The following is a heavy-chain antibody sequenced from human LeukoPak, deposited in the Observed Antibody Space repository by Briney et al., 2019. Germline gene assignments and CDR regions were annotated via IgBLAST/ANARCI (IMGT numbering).Heavy chain of an antibody. CDR3: ARVVSGRRDAGYFDY. D-gene: IGHD2-15*01. V-gene: IGHV4-34*01. J-gene: IGHJ4*02. Sequence: PSETLSLTCAVYGVSFSGYYWSWIRQPPGKGLEWIGEINHSGSTNYNPSLKSRVTISVDTSKNQFSLKLSSVTAADTAVYYCARVVSGRRDAGYFDYWGQGTLVTVSS. CDR2: INHSGST. CDR1: GVSFSGYY.